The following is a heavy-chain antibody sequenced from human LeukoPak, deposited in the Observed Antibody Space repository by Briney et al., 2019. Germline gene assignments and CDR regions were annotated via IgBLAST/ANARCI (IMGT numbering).Heavy chain of an antibody. J-gene: IGHJ4*02. CDR1: GFTFSSYS. CDR3: ARDLPAAAGTNFDY. V-gene: IGHV3-20*04. CDR2: INWNGGST. Sequence: GGSLRLSCAASGFTFSSYSMNWVRQAPGKGLEWVSGINWNGGSTGYADSVKGRFTISRDNAKNSLYLQMNSLRAEDTALYYCARDLPAAAGTNFDYWGQGTLVTVSS. D-gene: IGHD6-13*01.